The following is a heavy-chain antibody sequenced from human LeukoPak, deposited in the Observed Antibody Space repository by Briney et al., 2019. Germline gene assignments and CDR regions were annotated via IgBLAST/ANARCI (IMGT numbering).Heavy chain of an antibody. CDR1: VFTFSSYA. J-gene: IGHJ3*02. D-gene: IGHD3-22*01. V-gene: IGHV3-23*01. CDR2: IIHSGANT. Sequence: PGGSLRLSCAASVFTFSSYAISCVRHAPRKGVECVSAIIHSGANTYYTDSVKGRFSISRDNSKNTLYLQMNSMRAEDTAVYYCAKRHYDTSGLDAFDIWGQGTTVTVSS. CDR3: AKRHYDTSGLDAFDI.